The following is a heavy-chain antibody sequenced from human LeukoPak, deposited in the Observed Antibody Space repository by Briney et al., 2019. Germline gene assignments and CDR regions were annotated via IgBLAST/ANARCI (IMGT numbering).Heavy chain of an antibody. Sequence: GGSLRLSCAASGFTFSSYSMNWVRQAPGKGLEWVSYISTSSSTIYNADSVKGRFTISRDDAKNSLYLQMNSLRVEDTAVYFCAKDPYYYGSGSPRHFDYWGQGTLVTVSS. CDR3: AKDPYYYGSGSPRHFDY. CDR2: ISTSSSTI. CDR1: GFTFSSYS. J-gene: IGHJ4*02. D-gene: IGHD3-10*01. V-gene: IGHV3-48*01.